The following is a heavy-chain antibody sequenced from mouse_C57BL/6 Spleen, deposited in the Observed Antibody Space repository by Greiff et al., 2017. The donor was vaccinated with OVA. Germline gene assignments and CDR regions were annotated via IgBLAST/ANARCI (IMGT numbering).Heavy chain of an antibody. Sequence: VQLQQSGPELVKPGASVKISCKASGYTFTDYYMNWVKRSHGKSLEWIGDINPNNGGTSYNQKFKGKATLTVDKSSSTAYMELRSLTSEDSAVYYCAREGWFAYWGQGTLVTVSA. CDR1: GYTFTDYY. CDR2: INPNNGGT. CDR3: AREGWFAY. V-gene: IGHV1-26*01. J-gene: IGHJ3*01.